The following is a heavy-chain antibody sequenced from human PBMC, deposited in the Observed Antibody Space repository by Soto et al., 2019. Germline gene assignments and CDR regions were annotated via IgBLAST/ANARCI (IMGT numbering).Heavy chain of an antibody. J-gene: IGHJ4*02. CDR3: ARLLYYYDSSGYSDY. CDR2: IYYSGST. Sequence: KASETLSLTCTVSGGSISSGDYYWSWIRQPPGKGLEWIGYIYYSGSTYYNPSLKSRVTISVDTSKNQFSLKLSSVTAADTAVYYCARLLYYYDSSGYSDYWGQGTLVTVSS. V-gene: IGHV4-30-4*01. D-gene: IGHD3-22*01. CDR1: GGSISSGDYY.